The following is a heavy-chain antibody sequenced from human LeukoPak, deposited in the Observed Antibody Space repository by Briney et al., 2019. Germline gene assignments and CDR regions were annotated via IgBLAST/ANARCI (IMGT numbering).Heavy chain of an antibody. J-gene: IGHJ4*02. CDR3: ARRPIAARPGVDY. CDR1: GGSFSGYY. V-gene: IGHV4-34*01. CDR2: INHSGST. Sequence: PSETLSLTCAVYGGSFSGYYWSWIRQPPGKGLEWIGEINHSGSTNYNPSLKSRVTISVDTSKNQFSLKLSSVTAADTAVYYCARRPIAARPGVDYWGQGTLVTVSS. D-gene: IGHD6-6*01.